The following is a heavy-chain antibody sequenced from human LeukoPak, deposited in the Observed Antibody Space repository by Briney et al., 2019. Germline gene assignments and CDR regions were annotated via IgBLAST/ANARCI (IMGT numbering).Heavy chain of an antibody. J-gene: IGHJ4*02. Sequence: SETLSLTCTVSGVSISSSSYYWGWIRQPPGKGLEWIGSIYYSGSTYYNPSLKSRVTISVDTSKNQFSLKLSSVTAADTAVYYCARHPQRITIFGVVTDPYFDYWGQGTLVTVSS. CDR2: IYYSGST. V-gene: IGHV4-39*01. CDR3: ARHPQRITIFGVVTDPYFDY. D-gene: IGHD3-3*01. CDR1: GVSISSSSYY.